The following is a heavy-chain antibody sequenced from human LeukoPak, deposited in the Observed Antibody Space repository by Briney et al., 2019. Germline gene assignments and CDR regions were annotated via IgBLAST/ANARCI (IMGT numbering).Heavy chain of an antibody. CDR1: GGSISSYY. J-gene: IGHJ4*02. CDR3: ARGWSGAGSDY. CDR2: IYYSGST. D-gene: IGHD3-3*01. V-gene: IGHV4-59*12. Sequence: PSETLSLTCTVSGGSISSYYWSWIRQPPGKGLEWIGYIYYSGSTNYNPSLKSRVTISVDTSKNQFSLKLSSVTAADTAVYYCARGWSGAGSDYWGQGTLVTVSS.